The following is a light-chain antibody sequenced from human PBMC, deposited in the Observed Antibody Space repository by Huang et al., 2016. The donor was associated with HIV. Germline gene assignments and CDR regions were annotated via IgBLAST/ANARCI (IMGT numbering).Light chain of an antibody. V-gene: IGKV1-12*01. Sequence: DIQMTQSPSSVSASVGDRVTITCRASQDISSWLAWYQPKPGKAPNLLISAASTLQTGVPSRFSGSGSGTDSTLTISKLQPEDYATYYCQQAASFPWTFGQGTKVEIK. CDR3: QQAASFPWT. J-gene: IGKJ1*01. CDR2: AAS. CDR1: QDISSW.